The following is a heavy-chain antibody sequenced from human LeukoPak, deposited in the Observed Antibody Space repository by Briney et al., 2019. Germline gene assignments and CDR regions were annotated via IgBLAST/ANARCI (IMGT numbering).Heavy chain of an antibody. CDR3: AKGLHGGVVYGVDV. D-gene: IGHD3-16*01. J-gene: IGHJ6*02. V-gene: IGHV3-23*01. CDR2: ISGTGGRT. CDR1: GFTFSNYA. Sequence: QPGGSLRLSCTASGFTFSNYAMTWVRQAPGKGLEWVSSISGTGGRTYSADSVKGRFTISRDNSKNTLYLQMKNLRVEHTAVYYCAKGLHGGVVYGVDVWGQGTTVSVSS.